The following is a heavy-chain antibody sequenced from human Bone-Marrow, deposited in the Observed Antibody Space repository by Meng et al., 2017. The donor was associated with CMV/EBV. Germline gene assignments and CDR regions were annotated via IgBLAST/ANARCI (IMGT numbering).Heavy chain of an antibody. CDR3: AKGDSSGWGAPDY. D-gene: IGHD6-19*01. V-gene: IGHV3-33*06. CDR2: IWYDGSNK. J-gene: IGHJ4*02. CDR1: GFTFSSYG. Sequence: GGSLRLSCAASGFTFSSYGMHWVRQAPGKGLEWVAVIWYDGSNKYYADSVKGRFNISRDNSKNTLYLQMNSLRAEDTAVYYCAKGDSSGWGAPDYWGQGTLVTVSS.